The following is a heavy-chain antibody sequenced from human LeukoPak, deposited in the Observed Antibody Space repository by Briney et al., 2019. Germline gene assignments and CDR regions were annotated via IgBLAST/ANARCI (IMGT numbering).Heavy chain of an antibody. J-gene: IGHJ4*02. CDR3: ARVRGPTVATMYFSD. Sequence: GGSLRLSCAASGFTFSTQGMNWIRQAPGKGLEWLSYISGSSSTMHFADSVKGRFTISRDNAKNSLYLQINSLRDEDTAVYYCARVRGPTVATMYFSDWGQGTLVTVSS. V-gene: IGHV3-48*02. D-gene: IGHD4-23*01. CDR1: GFTFSTQG. CDR2: ISGSSSTM.